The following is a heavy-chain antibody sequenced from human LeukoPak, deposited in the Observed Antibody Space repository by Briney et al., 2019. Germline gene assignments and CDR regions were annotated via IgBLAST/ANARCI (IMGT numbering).Heavy chain of an antibody. CDR3: ARGIGIAAARRFDA. CDR1: GGSFSGYY. J-gene: IGHJ5*02. CDR2: IKHSGST. D-gene: IGHD6-13*01. V-gene: IGHV4-34*01. Sequence: PSETLSLTCAVYGGSFSGYYWSWIRQPPGKGLEWIGEIKHSGSTNYNPSLKSRVTISVDTSKIQFSLKLSSVTAADTAVYYCARGIGIAAARRFDAWGQGTLVTVSS.